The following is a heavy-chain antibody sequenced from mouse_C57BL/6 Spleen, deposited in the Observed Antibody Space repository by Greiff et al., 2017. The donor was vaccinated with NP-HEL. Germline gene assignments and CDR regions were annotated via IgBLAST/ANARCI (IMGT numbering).Heavy chain of an antibody. J-gene: IGHJ3*01. CDR3: APSSLFFHFSWFAY. V-gene: IGHV1-78*01. D-gene: IGHD6-2*01. Sequence: VQLQQSDAELVKPGASVKISCKVSGYTFTDHTIHWMKQRPEQGLEWIGYIYPRDGSTKYNEKFKGKATLTADKSSITAYMQLNSLTSADSAVFFSAPSSLFFHFSWFAYWGQGTLVTVSA. CDR1: GYTFTDHT. CDR2: IYPRDGST.